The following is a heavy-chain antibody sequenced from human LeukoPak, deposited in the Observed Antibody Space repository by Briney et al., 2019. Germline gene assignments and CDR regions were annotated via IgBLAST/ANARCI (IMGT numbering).Heavy chain of an antibody. V-gene: IGHV5-51*01. D-gene: IGHD3-22*01. CDR1: GYSFTSYW. CDR2: IYPGDSDT. J-gene: IGHJ3*02. CDR3: ARSDYYDSSGPEDDAFDI. Sequence: GESLKISCKGSGYSFTSYWIGWVRQMPGKGLEWMGIIYPGDSDTRYSPSFQGQVTILADKSISTAYLQWSSLKASDTAMYYCARSDYYDSSGPEDDAFDIWGQGTMVTVSS.